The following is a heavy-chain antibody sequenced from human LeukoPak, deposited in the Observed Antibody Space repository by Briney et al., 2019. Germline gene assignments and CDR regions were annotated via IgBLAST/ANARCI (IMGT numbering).Heavy chain of an antibody. CDR1: GYTFTGYY. D-gene: IGHD3-22*01. CDR2: INPNSGGT. CDR3: AREPRYYYDSSGYYYYFDY. J-gene: IGHJ4*02. Sequence: RASVKVSCKASGYTFTGYYMHWVRLAPGQGLEWMGWINPNSGGTNYAQKFQGRVTMTRDTSISTAYMELSRLRSDDTAVYYCAREPRYYYDSSGYYYYFDYWGQGTLVTVSS. V-gene: IGHV1-2*02.